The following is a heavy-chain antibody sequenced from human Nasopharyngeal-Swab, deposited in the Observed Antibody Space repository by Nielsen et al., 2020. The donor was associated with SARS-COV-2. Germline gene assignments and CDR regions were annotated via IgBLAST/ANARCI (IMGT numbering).Heavy chain of an antibody. CDR2: IYYSGST. Sequence: SETLSLTCTVSGGSISSGDYYWRWLRQPPGKGLEWIGYIYYSGSTYYNPSRKSRVTISVDTSKNQFSLKLSSVTAADTAVYYCARVYYYYYYMDVWGKGTTVTVSS. J-gene: IGHJ6*03. V-gene: IGHV4-30-4*01. CDR1: GGSISSGDYY. CDR3: ARVYYYYYYMDV.